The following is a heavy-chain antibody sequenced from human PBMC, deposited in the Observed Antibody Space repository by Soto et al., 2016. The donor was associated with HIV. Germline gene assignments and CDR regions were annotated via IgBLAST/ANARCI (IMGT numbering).Heavy chain of an antibody. CDR3: AKDLHMTMVQGFIDALDF. CDR2: ISDSGSNT. V-gene: IGHV3-23*01. Sequence: EVNLLESGGGLVQPGGSLKLSCGASGFTFGNYAMSWVRQAPGKGLEWVSGISDSGSNTYYADSVKGRFTISRDNSKNTLYLHMNSLRAEDTAVYYCAKDLHMTMVQGFIDALDFWGQGTMVTVSS. J-gene: IGHJ3*01. D-gene: IGHD3-10*01. CDR1: GFTFGNYA.